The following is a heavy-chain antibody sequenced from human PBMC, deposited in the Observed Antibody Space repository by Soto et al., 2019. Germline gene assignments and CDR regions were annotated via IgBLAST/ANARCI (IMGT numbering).Heavy chain of an antibody. J-gene: IGHJ5*02. Sequence: PSETLSLTCSVSGGSISGYYCSRIRQPPGKGLEWIGYIYYSGSTNYDPPLKSRVTISVDTSKNQFSRKLSAVTAADTAVYYCARLRPTDFWSGYSNWFDPWGQGTLVTVSS. CDR3: ARLRPTDFWSGYSNWFDP. D-gene: IGHD3-3*01. CDR1: GGSISGYY. CDR2: IYYSGST. V-gene: IGHV4-59*01.